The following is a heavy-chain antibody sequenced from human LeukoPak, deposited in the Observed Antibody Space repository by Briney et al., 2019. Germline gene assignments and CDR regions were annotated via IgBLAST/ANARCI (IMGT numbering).Heavy chain of an antibody. CDR1: VDSISSYY. V-gene: IGHV4-4*07. D-gene: IGHD3-10*01. CDR2: IYTSGST. J-gene: IGHJ5*02. CDR3: ARDSGTTGEVKFDP. Sequence: SETLSLTCAVSVDSISSYYWSWIREPAGKGLEWIGRIYTSGSTTYNPSLKSRVTMSVDTSKNQFSLKLSSVTAADTAVYYCARDSGTTGEVKFDPWGQGTLVTVSS.